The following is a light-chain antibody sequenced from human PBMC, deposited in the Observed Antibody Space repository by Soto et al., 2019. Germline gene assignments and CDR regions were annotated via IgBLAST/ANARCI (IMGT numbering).Light chain of an antibody. CDR3: SSYTGTSYTGSTTYV. CDR1: GSDVGVYNH. Sequence: QSVLPQPAAVSGSPGESITISCAGTGSDVGVYNHVSWYQQHPGKAPKLMICEVSKRPSGISNRFSGSESGNTASLTISGLQAEDEAEYFCSSYTGTSYTGSTTYVFGTGTKVTVL. CDR2: EVS. J-gene: IGLJ1*01. V-gene: IGLV2-14*01.